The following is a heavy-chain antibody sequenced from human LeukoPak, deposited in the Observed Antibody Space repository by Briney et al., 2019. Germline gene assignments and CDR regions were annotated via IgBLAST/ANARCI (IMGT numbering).Heavy chain of an antibody. J-gene: IGHJ4*02. D-gene: IGHD2-21*02. CDR3: ARAGHYYFDY. V-gene: IGHV3-7*01. CDR2: IRPDGNEK. Sequence: PGGSLRLSCAASGFTFSSYWMTWVRQAPGKGLEWVANIRPDGNEKYYVDSVKGRFTISRDNAKNSLYLQMNSLRAEDTAVYHCARAGHYYFDYWGQGTLVTVSS. CDR1: GFTFSSYW.